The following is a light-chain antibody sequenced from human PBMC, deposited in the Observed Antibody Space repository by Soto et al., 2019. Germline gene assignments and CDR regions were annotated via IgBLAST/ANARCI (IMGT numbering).Light chain of an antibody. CDR3: QQYNSYSRT. Sequence: DIQMTQSPSTLSASVGDRVTITCRDSQSISTWLAWYQQKPGKAPKLLIYDASSLASGVPSRFSGSGSGTEFTLTISSLQPDDFATYYCQQYNSYSRTFGQGTKVEIK. CDR2: DAS. CDR1: QSISTW. V-gene: IGKV1-5*01. J-gene: IGKJ1*01.